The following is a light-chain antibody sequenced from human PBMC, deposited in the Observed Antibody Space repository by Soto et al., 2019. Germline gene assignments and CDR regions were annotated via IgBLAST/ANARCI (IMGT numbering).Light chain of an antibody. CDR1: SSNIGGSV. CDR2: RNN. Sequence: QAVVTHPPSASGPPGQRVTIPCPGSSSNIGGSVVDWYQQLPGTAPKLLIYRNNQRPSGVPGRFSGSKSGRSASLAISGLRSEEEADYHCATWDGSMSGDVFGAGTMVNV. CDR3: ATWDGSMSGDV. J-gene: IGLJ1*01. V-gene: IGLV1-47*01.